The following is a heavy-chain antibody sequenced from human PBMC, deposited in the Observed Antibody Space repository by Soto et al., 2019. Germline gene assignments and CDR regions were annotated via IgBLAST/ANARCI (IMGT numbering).Heavy chain of an antibody. D-gene: IGHD5-12*01. CDR1: GATVKNFY. V-gene: IGHV4-59*02. Sequence: QVHLQESGPGLVKPSETLSLTCTVSGATVKNFYWSWVRQSPEKGLEWIGHLYHSGSPIYNPPLKSRVTISVDTSKNQFSLTLTSVTAADTAVYFCAKGHSGFDYDGFDSWGQGTLVTVSS. J-gene: IGHJ4*02. CDR2: LYHSGSP. CDR3: AKGHSGFDYDGFDS.